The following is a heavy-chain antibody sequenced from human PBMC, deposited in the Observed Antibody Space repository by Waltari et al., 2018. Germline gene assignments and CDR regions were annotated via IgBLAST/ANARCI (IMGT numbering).Heavy chain of an antibody. Sequence: EVQLVESGGGLIQPGGSLRLSCAASGFTVSSNYMSWVRQAPGKGLEWVSVIYSGGSTYYADSVKGRFTISRDNSKNTLYLQMNSLRAEDTAVYYCARPHGLYCSGGSCLDYWGQGTLVTVSS. V-gene: IGHV3-53*01. CDR3: ARPHGLYCSGGSCLDY. CDR2: IYSGGST. J-gene: IGHJ4*02. CDR1: GFTVSSNY. D-gene: IGHD2-15*01.